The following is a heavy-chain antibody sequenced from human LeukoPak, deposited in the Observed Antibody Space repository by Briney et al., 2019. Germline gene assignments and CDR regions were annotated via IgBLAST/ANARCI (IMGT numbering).Heavy chain of an antibody. Sequence: GGSLRLSCAASGFSFNTYSMNWVRQAPGKGLECVSSISNSSIYIDYADSVKGRFTISRDNAKNLLFLQMNSLRAEDTAVYYCARSLNDYDSSGYRPYYFDYWGQGPLVTVSS. CDR1: GFSFNTYS. CDR3: ARSLNDYDSSGYRPYYFDY. V-gene: IGHV3-21*06. J-gene: IGHJ4*02. CDR2: ISNSSIYI. D-gene: IGHD3-22*01.